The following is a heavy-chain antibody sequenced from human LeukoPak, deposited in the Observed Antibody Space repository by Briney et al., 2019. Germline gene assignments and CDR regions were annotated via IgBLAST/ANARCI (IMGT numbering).Heavy chain of an antibody. V-gene: IGHV3-66*01. J-gene: IGHJ4*02. Sequence: PGGSLRLSXAASGFTVSSNYMSWLRQAQGKGLEWVSVIYSGGSTYYADSVKGRFTISRDNAKNSLYLQMNSLRAEDTAVYYCATETIGRHYDYWGQGTLLTVSS. CDR2: IYSGGST. CDR1: GFTVSSNY. D-gene: IGHD1-14*01. CDR3: ATETIGRHYDY.